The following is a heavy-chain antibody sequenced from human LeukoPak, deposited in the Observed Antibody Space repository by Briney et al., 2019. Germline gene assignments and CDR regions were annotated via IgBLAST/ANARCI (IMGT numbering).Heavy chain of an antibody. CDR3: ARDLRGGYDNHYYYYGMDV. Sequence: GGSLRLSCAASGFTFSSYDMHWVRQATGKGLEWVSAIGTAGDTYCPGSVKGRFTISRENAKNSLYLQMNSLRAGDTAVYYCARDLRGGYDNHYYYYGMDVWGQGTTVTVSS. J-gene: IGHJ6*02. V-gene: IGHV3-13*01. CDR1: GFTFSSYD. D-gene: IGHD5-12*01. CDR2: IGTAGDT.